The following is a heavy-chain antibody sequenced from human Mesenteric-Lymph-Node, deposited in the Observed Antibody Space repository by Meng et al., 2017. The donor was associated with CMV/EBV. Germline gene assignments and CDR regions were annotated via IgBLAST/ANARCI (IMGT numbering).Heavy chain of an antibody. CDR2: INHSGNT. V-gene: IGHV4-34*01. CDR1: GGSFSGYY. D-gene: IGHD6-13*01. Sequence: SETLSLTCAVYGGSFSGYYWTWIRQPPGKGLEWIGEINHSGNTNYNPSLKSRVTISADTSKNQVSLKLNSVTAADTAVYYCARLRRYSSSWYPTGDYFDYWGQGTLVTVSS. J-gene: IGHJ4*02. CDR3: ARLRRYSSSWYPTGDYFDY.